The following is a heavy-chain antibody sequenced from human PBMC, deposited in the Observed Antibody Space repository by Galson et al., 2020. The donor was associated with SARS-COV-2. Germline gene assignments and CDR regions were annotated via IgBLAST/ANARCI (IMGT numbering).Heavy chain of an antibody. CDR3: ARVLISCQSTPCWYFDL. CDR2: IYYSGST. V-gene: IGHV4-31*03. J-gene: IGHJ2*01. Sequence: SETLSLTCTVSGGSISSGGYYWSWIRQHPGKGLEWIGYIYYSGSTYYNPSLKSRVTISVDTSKNQFSLKLSSVTAADTAVYYCARVLISCQSTPCWYFDLWGRGTLVTVSS. D-gene: IGHD2-15*01. CDR1: GGSISSGGYY.